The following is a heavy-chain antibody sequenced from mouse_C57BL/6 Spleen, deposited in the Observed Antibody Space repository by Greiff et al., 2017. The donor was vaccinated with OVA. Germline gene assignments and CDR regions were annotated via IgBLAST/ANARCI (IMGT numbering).Heavy chain of an antibody. CDR3: AREQIYDGYAMDY. Sequence: EVKLVESGGGLVKPGGSLTLSCAASGFTFSDYGMHWVRQAPEKGLEWVAYISSGSSTIYYADTVKGRFTISRDNAKNTLFLQMTSLRSEDTAMYYCAREQIYDGYAMDYWGQGTLVTVSS. CDR2: ISSGSSTI. CDR1: GFTFSDYG. V-gene: IGHV5-17*01. J-gene: IGHJ4*01. D-gene: IGHD2-12*01.